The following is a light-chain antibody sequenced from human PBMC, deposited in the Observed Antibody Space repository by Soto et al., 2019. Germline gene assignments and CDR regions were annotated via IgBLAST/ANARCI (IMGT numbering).Light chain of an antibody. Sequence: QSVLTQPPSASGTPGQSVTISCSGSSSNIGGNTVNLYQQLPGTAPRLLIYNDSQRPSGVPDRFSASKSGTSASLAISGLQSEDEADYYCASWDASLSLLYVFGTGTRSPS. CDR3: ASWDASLSLLYV. V-gene: IGLV1-44*01. CDR1: SSNIGGNT. J-gene: IGLJ1*01. CDR2: NDS.